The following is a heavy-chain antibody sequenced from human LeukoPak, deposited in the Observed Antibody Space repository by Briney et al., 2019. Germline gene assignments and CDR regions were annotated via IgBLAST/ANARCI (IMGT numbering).Heavy chain of an antibody. Sequence: SETLSLTCTVSGGSISSSSYSWGWVRQPPGKGLEWIGSFYYGGSTSYNASLKTRVNISVDTPKNQLSLRLNSVTAADTSVYYCAALAVAGTSEGYWGQGSLIIVSS. CDR2: FYYGGST. CDR3: AALAVAGTSEGY. J-gene: IGHJ4*01. CDR1: GGSISSSSYS. D-gene: IGHD6-19*01. V-gene: IGHV4-39*01.